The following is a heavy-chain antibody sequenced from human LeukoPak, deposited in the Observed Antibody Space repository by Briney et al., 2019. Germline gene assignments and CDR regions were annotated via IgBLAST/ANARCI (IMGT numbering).Heavy chain of an antibody. CDR2: TYYRSKRYN. J-gene: IGHJ4*02. CDR1: GDSVSSNSGA. D-gene: IGHD1-14*01. V-gene: IGHV6-1*01. CDR3: AKGHERKFDY. Sequence: SQTLSLTCVISGDSVSSNSGAWNWIRQSPSRGLEWLGRTYYRSKRYNDYAVPVKSRITVNPDTSRNQFSLHLNSVTPEDTAVYYCAKGHERKFDYWGQGSLVTVAS.